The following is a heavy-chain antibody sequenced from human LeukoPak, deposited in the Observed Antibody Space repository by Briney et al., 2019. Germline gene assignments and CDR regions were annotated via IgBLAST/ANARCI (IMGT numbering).Heavy chain of an antibody. CDR1: GGTFNNSA. CDR2: IMPLFGTA. V-gene: IGHV1-69*05. CDR3: ARDVHGDYGSGWFDP. D-gene: IGHD4-17*01. J-gene: IGHJ5*02. Sequence: SVKVSCKTSGGTFNNSAISWVRQAPGQGLEWLGGIMPLFGTAGYAQKFQGRVTITKDESTRTVYLELTRLTSDDTAVYYCARDVHGDYGSGWFDPWGQGTLVSVSS.